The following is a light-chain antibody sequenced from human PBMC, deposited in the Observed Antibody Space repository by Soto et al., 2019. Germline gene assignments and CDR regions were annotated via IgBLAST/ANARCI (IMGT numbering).Light chain of an antibody. CDR1: QSLLQTNGYTY. Sequence: DIVMTQSPLSLPVTPGEPASISCRSSQSLLQTNGYTYLDWYLQKPGQSPQLLIYLTSIRASGVPDRCSGSGSGTEFTLKISKVEAEDVGVYYCMQSLQTPPWTFGPGTKVEFK. CDR3: MQSLQTPPWT. CDR2: LTS. J-gene: IGKJ1*01. V-gene: IGKV2-28*01.